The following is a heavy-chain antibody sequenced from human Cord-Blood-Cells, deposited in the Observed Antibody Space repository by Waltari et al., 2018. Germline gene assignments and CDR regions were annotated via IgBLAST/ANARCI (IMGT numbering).Heavy chain of an antibody. J-gene: IGHJ2*01. CDR1: GGSISSGGYS. D-gene: IGHD4-4*01. V-gene: IGHV4-30-2*01. CDR2: IYHSGST. CDR3: ARDGRTTVTTPHWYFDL. Sequence: QLQLQESGSGLVKPSQTLSLTCAVSGGSISSGGYSWGWIRQPPGKGLEWIGYIYHSGSTYYNPSLKSRVTISVDRSKNQFSLKLSSVTAADTAVYYCARDGRTTVTTPHWYFDLWGRGTLVTVSS.